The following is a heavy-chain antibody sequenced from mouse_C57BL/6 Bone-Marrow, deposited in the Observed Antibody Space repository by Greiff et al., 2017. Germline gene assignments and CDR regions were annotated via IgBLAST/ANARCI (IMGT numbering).Heavy chain of an antibody. CDR2: ISDGGSYT. CDR3: ARDDYGSGFDY. V-gene: IGHV5-4*01. J-gene: IGHJ2*01. D-gene: IGHD1-1*01. Sequence: EVQGVESGGGLVKPGGSLKLSCAASGFTFSSYAMSWVRQTPEKRLEWVATISDGGSYTYYPDNVKGRFTISRDNAKNNLYLQMSHLKSEDTAMYYCARDDYGSGFDYWGQGTTLTVSS. CDR1: GFTFSSYA.